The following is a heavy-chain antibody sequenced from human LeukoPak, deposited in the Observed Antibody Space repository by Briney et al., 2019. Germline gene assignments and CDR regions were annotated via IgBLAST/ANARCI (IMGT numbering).Heavy chain of an antibody. D-gene: IGHD3-10*01. V-gene: IGHV3-23*01. CDR2: ISSNYAT. J-gene: IGHJ4*02. CDR3: ANKRGGPAPFDS. Sequence: PGGSLRLSCAVSGFTFNNYAMNWVRQAPGKGLEWVSTISSNYATYYADSVKGRFTVSRDNSKNTLYLQMNSLRDDDTAVYFRANKRGGPAPFDSWGQGTLVTVSS. CDR1: GFTFNNYA.